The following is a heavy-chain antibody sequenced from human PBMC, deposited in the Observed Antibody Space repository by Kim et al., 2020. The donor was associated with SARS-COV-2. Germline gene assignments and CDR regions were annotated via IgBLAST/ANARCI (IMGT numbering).Heavy chain of an antibody. V-gene: IGHV3-48*02. Sequence: DSVKGRFTISRDNAKNSLYLQMNSLRDEDTAVYYCARGGDSNYWVYYFDYWGQGTLVTVSS. J-gene: IGHJ4*02. D-gene: IGHD4-4*01. CDR3: ARGGDSNYWVYYFDY.